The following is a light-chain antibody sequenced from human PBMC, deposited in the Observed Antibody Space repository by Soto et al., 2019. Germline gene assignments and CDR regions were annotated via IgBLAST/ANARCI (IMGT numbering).Light chain of an antibody. Sequence: EIVMTQSPATLSVSPGERATLSCRASQSVSSNLAWYQQKPGQTPKLLIYVASTRATGIPARFSGSGSGTEFTRTISSLQSEDFAVYDCQQYNVWPLTFGGGTKVEFK. J-gene: IGKJ4*01. CDR1: QSVSSN. CDR3: QQYNVWPLT. CDR2: VAS. V-gene: IGKV3-15*01.